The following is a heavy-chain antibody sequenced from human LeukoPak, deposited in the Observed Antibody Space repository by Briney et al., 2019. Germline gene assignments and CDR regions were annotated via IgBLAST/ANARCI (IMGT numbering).Heavy chain of an antibody. V-gene: IGHV4-39*07. Sequence: SQTLSLTCTVSGGSISSGDYYWGWIRQPPGKGLEWIGSIYYSGNTYYDPSLKSRVTISVDTSKNHFSLKLTSVTAADTAMYYCARVELVLVPAAMSYLRRGWFDPWGQGTLVTVSS. D-gene: IGHD2-2*01. J-gene: IGHJ5*02. CDR2: IYYSGNT. CDR1: GGSISSGDYY. CDR3: ARVELVLVPAAMSYLRRGWFDP.